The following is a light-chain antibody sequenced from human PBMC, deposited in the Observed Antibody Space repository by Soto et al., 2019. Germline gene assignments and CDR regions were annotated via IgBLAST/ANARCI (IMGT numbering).Light chain of an antibody. Sequence: DIVMTQSPDSLAVSLGERATINCKSSQRVLYSSNNKKDLAWYQQKPGQPPKLLIYWASTRESGVPDRFSGSGSGTDFTLTISSLQAHEVAVYYCQQYYSTPLSFGGGTQVEIK. V-gene: IGKV4-1*01. CDR1: QRVLYSSNNKKD. CDR2: WAS. CDR3: QQYYSTPLS. J-gene: IGKJ4*01.